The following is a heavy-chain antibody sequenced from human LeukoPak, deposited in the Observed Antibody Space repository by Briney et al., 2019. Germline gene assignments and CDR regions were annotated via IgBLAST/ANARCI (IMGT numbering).Heavy chain of an antibody. V-gene: IGHV4-34*01. CDR1: GGXFNDYY. J-gene: IGHJ4*02. Sequence: SETLSLTCAVYGGXFNDYYCSWIRQPPGKGLEWIGEINHSGTTNYNPSFKSRVTISVDTSRNQLSLRLSSVTAADTAVYYCARGPFAHDYGDYAWGQGTLVTVSS. CDR2: INHSGTT. CDR3: ARGPFAHDYGDYA. D-gene: IGHD4-17*01.